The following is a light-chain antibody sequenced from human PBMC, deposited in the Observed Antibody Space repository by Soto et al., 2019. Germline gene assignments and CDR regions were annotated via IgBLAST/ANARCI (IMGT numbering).Light chain of an antibody. CDR2: DAS. CDR1: QSVSSY. V-gene: IGKV3-11*01. CDR3: QQRNDGLT. Sequence: VMTQAPATLSVSPGERATLSCRASQSVSSYLAWYQQKPGQAPRLLIYDASNRATGIPARFSGSGSGTDFTLTISSLEPADFAVYYCQQRNDGLTFGGGTKVDIK. J-gene: IGKJ4*01.